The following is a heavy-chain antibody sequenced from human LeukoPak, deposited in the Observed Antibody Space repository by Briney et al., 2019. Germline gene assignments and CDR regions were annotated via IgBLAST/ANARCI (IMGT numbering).Heavy chain of an antibody. CDR2: ISGSGDSA. CDR1: GFTFSSYA. V-gene: IGHV3-23*01. CDR3: AKDRYSIWYLTIDY. D-gene: IGHD6-13*01. Sequence: GSLRLSCAASGFTFSSYAMSWVRQAAGKGLEWVSTISGSGDSAYYADSVKGRFTISRDNSKNTLYPPMNSLRAEDTAVYYCAKDRYSIWYLTIDYWGQGTLVTVSS. J-gene: IGHJ4*02.